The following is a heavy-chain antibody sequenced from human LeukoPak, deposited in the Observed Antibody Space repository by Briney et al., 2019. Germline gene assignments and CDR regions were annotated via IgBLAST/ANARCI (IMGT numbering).Heavy chain of an antibody. J-gene: IGHJ4*02. CDR2: ISAYNGNT. V-gene: IGHV1-18*01. CDR3: ARESRTGLWFGELSMNYFDY. D-gene: IGHD3-10*01. CDR1: GYTFTSYG. Sequence: ASVKVSCKASGYTFTSYGISWVRQAPGQGLEWMGWISAYNGNTNYAQKLQGRVTMTTDTSTGTAYMELSSLRSEDTAVYYCARESRTGLWFGELSMNYFDYWGQGTLVTVSS.